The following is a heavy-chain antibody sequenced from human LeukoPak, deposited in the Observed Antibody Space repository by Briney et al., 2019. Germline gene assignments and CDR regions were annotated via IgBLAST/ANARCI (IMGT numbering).Heavy chain of an antibody. J-gene: IGHJ1*01. D-gene: IGHD2-21*02. CDR1: GFTFSDYY. V-gene: IGHV3-11*06. Sequence: GGSLRLSCAASGFTFSDYYMSWIRQAPGKGLEWVSYVSSSSSYTNYADSVKGRFTISRDNAKNSLHLQMNSLRAEDTAVYYCTSWGDTTAEYFQRWGQGTLVTVSS. CDR3: TSWGDTTAEYFQR. CDR2: VSSSSSYT.